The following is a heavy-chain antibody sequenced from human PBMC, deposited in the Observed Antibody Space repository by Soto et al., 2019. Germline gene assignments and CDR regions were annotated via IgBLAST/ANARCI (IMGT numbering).Heavy chain of an antibody. J-gene: IGHJ3*02. D-gene: IGHD6-13*01. CDR1: GFTVSSNY. Sequence: EVPLVESGGGLVQPGGSLRLSCAASGFTVSSNYMSWVRQAPGKGLEWVSVIYSGGSTYYADSVKGRFTISGDNSKNTLYLQMDSLRAEDTAVYYCARDRGSTWYDAFDIWGQGTMVAVSS. CDR3: ARDRGSTWYDAFDI. CDR2: IYSGGST. V-gene: IGHV3-66*01.